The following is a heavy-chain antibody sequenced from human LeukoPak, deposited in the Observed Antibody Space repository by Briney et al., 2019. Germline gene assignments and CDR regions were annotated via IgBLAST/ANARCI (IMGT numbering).Heavy chain of an antibody. CDR2: IYYSGST. CDR1: GGSISSYY. CDR3: AGGGTYLRYYFDF. V-gene: IGHV4-59*08. Sequence: SETLSLICTVSGGSISSYYWSWLRHPPGNGLDLIGHIYYSGSTNYNPSLKSRVTMSLDTSKKQFSLKLSSVTAADTAVYYCAGGGTYLRYYFDFWGQGTLVTVSS. J-gene: IGHJ4*02. D-gene: IGHD1-26*01.